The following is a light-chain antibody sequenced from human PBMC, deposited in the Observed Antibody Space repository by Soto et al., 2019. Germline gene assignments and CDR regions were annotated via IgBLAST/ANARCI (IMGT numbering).Light chain of an antibody. CDR1: QDIAIY. CDR2: AAS. Sequence: IQLTQSPSSXXAXVXXXXXITCRASQDIAIYLAWYQQKPGEAPKLLIYAASTLYGGVPSRFSGSGSGTDFALTITSLQAEDFATYYCQQLRMYPSTFGGGTKVDIK. CDR3: QQLRMYPST. V-gene: IGKV1-9*01. J-gene: IGKJ4*01.